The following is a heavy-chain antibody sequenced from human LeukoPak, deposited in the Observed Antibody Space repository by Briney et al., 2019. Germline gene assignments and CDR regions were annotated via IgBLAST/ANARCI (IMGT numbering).Heavy chain of an antibody. CDR3: ARGTHTYNWNDRFNWFDP. J-gene: IGHJ5*02. CDR1: GYTFTGYY. Sequence: ASVKVSCKASGYTFTGYYMHWVRQAPGQGLEWMGWINPNSGGTNYAQKFQGWVTMTRDTSISTAYMELSRLRSDDTAVYYCARGTHTYNWNDRFNWFDPWGQGTLVTVSS. CDR2: INPNSGGT. D-gene: IGHD1-1*01. V-gene: IGHV1-2*04.